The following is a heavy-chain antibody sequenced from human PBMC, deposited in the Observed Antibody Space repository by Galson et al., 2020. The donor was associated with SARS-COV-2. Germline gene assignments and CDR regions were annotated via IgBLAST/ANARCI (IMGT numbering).Heavy chain of an antibody. CDR3: ARGALTVLNVN. D-gene: IGHD3-16*01. CDR1: GFTFSDYS. Sequence: ASGFTFSDYSMNWVRQAPGKGLEWVSSISFSSSYIYYADSVKGRFTISRDNAKNSLYLQMNSLRAEDTAVYYCARGALTVLNVNWGQGTLVTVSS. CDR2: ISFSSSYI. V-gene: IGHV3-21*01. J-gene: IGHJ4*02.